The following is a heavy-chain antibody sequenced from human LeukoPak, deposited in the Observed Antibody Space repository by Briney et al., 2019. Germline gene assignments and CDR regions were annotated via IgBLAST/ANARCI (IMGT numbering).Heavy chain of an antibody. CDR1: GFTFSSYA. J-gene: IGHJ4*02. V-gene: IGHV3-23*01. D-gene: IGHD3-22*01. CDR2: ISGSGGST. Sequence: GGSLRLSCAASGFTFSSYAMSWVRQAPGKGLEWVSAISGSGGSTYYADSVKGRFTISRDNSKNTLYLQMNSLRAEDTAVHYCAKDRIVVVITSLDYWGQGTLVTVSS. CDR3: AKDRIVVVITSLDY.